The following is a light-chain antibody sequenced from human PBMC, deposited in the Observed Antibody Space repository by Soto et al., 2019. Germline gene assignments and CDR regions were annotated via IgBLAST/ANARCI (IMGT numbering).Light chain of an antibody. V-gene: IGKV3-15*01. CDR2: GAS. CDR1: QTIRTN. J-gene: IGKJ2*01. CDR3: QQYDNWPYT. Sequence: EIVMTQSPATLSVSPGEGATLSCRASQTIRTNLAWYQQKPGQAPRLLTYGASARATAIPATFTGSGSGTEFTLTISSLQSEDFVLYYCQQYDNWPYTFGQGTKLEIK.